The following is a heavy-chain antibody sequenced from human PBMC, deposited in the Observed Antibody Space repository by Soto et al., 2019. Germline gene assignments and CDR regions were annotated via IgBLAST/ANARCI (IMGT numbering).Heavy chain of an antibody. J-gene: IGHJ6*02. D-gene: IGHD6-6*01. Sequence: QVQLVQSGAEVKKPGSSVKVSCKASGGTFSSYAISWVRQAPEQGLEWMGGIIPIFGTANYAQKFQGRVTITADESTSTAYMELSSLRSEDTAVYYCARARNKYSSSSRWGMDVWGQGTTVTVSS. CDR3: ARARNKYSSSSRWGMDV. V-gene: IGHV1-69*01. CDR2: IIPIFGTA. CDR1: GGTFSSYA.